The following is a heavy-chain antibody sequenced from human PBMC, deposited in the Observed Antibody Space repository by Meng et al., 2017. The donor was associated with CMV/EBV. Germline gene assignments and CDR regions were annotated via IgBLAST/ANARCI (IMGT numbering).Heavy chain of an antibody. CDR2: ISAYKGNA. D-gene: IGHD2-15*01. Sequence: ASVKVSCKASVYIFTSYGISWVRQAPGQGLEWMGWISAYKGNANYAQKLQGRVTMTTDTSTSTAYMGPRSLRSDDTDMYYCAGERSYCSGGSSYKIYDYWGQGTLVTVSS. CDR1: VYIFTSYG. J-gene: IGHJ4*02. V-gene: IGHV1-18*01. CDR3: AGERSYCSGGSSYKIYDY.